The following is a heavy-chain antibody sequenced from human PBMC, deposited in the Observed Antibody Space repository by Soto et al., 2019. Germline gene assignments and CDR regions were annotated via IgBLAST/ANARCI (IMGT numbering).Heavy chain of an antibody. J-gene: IGHJ3*02. D-gene: IGHD3-22*01. CDR2: INAGNGNT. V-gene: IGHV1-3*01. CDR3: ARDYYDSSGRALSAFDI. CDR1: GYTFTSYA. Sequence: ASVKVSCKASGYTFTSYAMHWVRQAPGQRLEWMGWINAGNGNTKYSQKFQGRVTITRDTSASTAYMELSSLRSEDTAVCYCARDYYDSSGRALSAFDIWGQGTMVTVSS.